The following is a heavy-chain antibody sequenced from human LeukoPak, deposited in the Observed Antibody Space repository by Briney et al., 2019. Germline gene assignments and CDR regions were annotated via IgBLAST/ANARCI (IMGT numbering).Heavy chain of an antibody. CDR1: GFTFSTFA. D-gene: IGHD1-1*01. J-gene: IGHJ4*02. CDR2: IFGNGRTT. Sequence: GGSLRLSCAASGFTFSTFAMSWVRQAPGKGLEWVSAIFGNGRTTYYADSVKGRFTISRDNSKSTLYLQMNSLRAEDTAVYYCARGRYDWNDVGYFDCWGQGTLVSVSS. V-gene: IGHV3-23*01. CDR3: ARGRYDWNDVGYFDC.